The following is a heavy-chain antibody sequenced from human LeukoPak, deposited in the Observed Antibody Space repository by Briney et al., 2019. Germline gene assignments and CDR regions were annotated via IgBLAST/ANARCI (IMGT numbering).Heavy chain of an antibody. CDR2: INGSGGST. D-gene: IGHD6-19*01. V-gene: IGHV3-23*01. CDR3: AKDPDSSGWYPDY. CDR1: GFTFSSYA. Sequence: GGSLRLSCAASGFTFSSYAMSWVRQAPGKGLEWVSAINGSGGSTYYADSVKGRFTISRDNSKNTLYLQMNSLRAEDTAVYYCAKDPDSSGWYPDYWGQGTLVTVSS. J-gene: IGHJ4*02.